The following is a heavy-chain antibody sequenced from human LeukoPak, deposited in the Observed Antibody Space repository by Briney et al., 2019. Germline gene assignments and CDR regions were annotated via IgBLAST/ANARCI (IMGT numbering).Heavy chain of an antibody. D-gene: IGHD1-26*01. J-gene: IGHJ5*02. CDR3: ARSGLYDGWELLNWFDP. CDR1: GFTISTYV. V-gene: IGHV3-23*01. Sequence: GGSLRLSCVASGFTISTYVMTWVRQAPGKGLEWVSDISGRDGHTDYADSVKGRFTISRDNAKNSLYLQMNSLRAEDTAVYYCARSGLYDGWELLNWFDPWGQGTLVTVSS. CDR2: ISGRDGHT.